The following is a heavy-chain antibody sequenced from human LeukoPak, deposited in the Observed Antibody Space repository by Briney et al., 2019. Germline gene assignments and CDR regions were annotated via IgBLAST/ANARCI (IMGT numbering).Heavy chain of an antibody. CDR1: GFTFSSYG. J-gene: IGHJ4*02. D-gene: IGHD1-26*01. CDR2: ISYDGSNK. Sequence: PGGSLRLSCAASGFTFSSYGMHWVRQAPGKGLEWVAVISYDGSNKYYADSVKGRFTISRDNSKNTLYLQMNSLRAEDTAVYYCAKSTGSSGLDYWGQGTLVTVSS. CDR3: AKSTGSSGLDY. V-gene: IGHV3-30*18.